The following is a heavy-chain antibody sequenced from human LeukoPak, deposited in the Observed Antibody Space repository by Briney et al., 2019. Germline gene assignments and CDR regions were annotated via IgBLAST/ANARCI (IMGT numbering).Heavy chain of an antibody. J-gene: IGHJ4*02. V-gene: IGHV4-4*07. CDR3: ARQGELAIDY. Sequence: PSETLSLTCTVSGGSISSHYWSWIRQPAGKGLEWIGRIYSSGSTNYNPSLKSRVTMSIDTSKNQFSLKLSSVTAADTAVYYCARQGELAIDYWGQGTLVTVSS. CDR1: GGSISSHY. CDR2: IYSSGST. D-gene: IGHD1-26*01.